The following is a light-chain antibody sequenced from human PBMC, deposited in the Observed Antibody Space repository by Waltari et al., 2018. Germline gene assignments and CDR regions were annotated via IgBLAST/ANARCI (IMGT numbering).Light chain of an antibody. CDR2: NNN. CDR3: VVWDGSLSAWV. Sequence: QSILTQTPSASGTPGQRVTISCSGSSSNLETNIVNWFQQLPGRTPKLLIYNNNQRPSGVPDRFSGSKSGTSASLAISGLQSEDEADYYCVVWDGSLSAWVFGGGTKLTVL. V-gene: IGLV1-44*01. J-gene: IGLJ3*02. CDR1: SSNLETNI.